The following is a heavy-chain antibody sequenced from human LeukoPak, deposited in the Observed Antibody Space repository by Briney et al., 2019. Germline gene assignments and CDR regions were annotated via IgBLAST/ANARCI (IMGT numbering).Heavy chain of an antibody. D-gene: IGHD1-26*01. Sequence: ASVKVSCKASGGTFSSYAISWVRQAPGQGLEWMGWISGSNGNTNYAEKFQGRVTMTTDTSTGTAYMDLRNLRFDDTAVYFCARSGRGTYYYFDLWGQGTLVTVSS. V-gene: IGHV1-18*01. CDR1: GGTFSSYA. CDR2: ISGSNGNT. CDR3: ARSGRGTYYYFDL. J-gene: IGHJ4*02.